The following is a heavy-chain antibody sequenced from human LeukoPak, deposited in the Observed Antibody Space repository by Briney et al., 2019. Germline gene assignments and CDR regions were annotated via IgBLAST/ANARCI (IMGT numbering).Heavy chain of an antibody. CDR1: GFTFSDYY. D-gene: IGHD3-22*01. CDR3: ARPTDYYDSSGYRH. CDR2: ISSSGSTI. J-gene: IGHJ4*02. Sequence: PGGSLRLSCAASGFTFSDYYMSWIRQAPGKGLEWVSYISSSGSTIYYADSVKGRFTISRDNAKNSLYLQMNSLRAEDTAVYYCARPTDYYDSSGYRHWGQGTLVTVSS. V-gene: IGHV3-11*01.